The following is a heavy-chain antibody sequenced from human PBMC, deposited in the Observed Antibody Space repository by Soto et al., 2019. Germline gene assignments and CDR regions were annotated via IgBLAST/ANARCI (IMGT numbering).Heavy chain of an antibody. Sequence: SETLSLTCTVSGDSVTNYFWSWIRQPPGKGLEWIGHMYHGGRTNYSPSLKSRVTMSLDSSKNQFSLNLSSVTAADTAVYFCARDPGYCTNGVCPIFDFWGQGVLVTVYS. CDR3: ARDPGYCTNGVCPIFDF. CDR1: GDSVTNYF. J-gene: IGHJ4*02. CDR2: MYHGGRT. D-gene: IGHD2-8*01. V-gene: IGHV4-59*02.